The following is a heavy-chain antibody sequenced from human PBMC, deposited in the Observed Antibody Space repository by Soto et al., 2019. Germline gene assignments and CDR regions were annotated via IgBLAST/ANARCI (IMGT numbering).Heavy chain of an antibody. CDR2: INAGNGNT. Sequence: GASVKVSCKASGYTFTSYAMHWVRHAPGQRLEWMGWINAGNGNTKYSQKFQGRVTITRDTSASTAYMELSSLRSEDTAVYYCARDSIVVVPAAIPYYYYYGMDVWGQGTTVTVSS. V-gene: IGHV1-3*01. CDR1: GYTFTSYA. D-gene: IGHD2-2*01. CDR3: ARDSIVVVPAAIPYYYYYGMDV. J-gene: IGHJ6*02.